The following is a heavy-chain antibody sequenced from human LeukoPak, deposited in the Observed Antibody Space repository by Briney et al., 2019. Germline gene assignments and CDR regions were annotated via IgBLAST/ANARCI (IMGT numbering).Heavy chain of an antibody. J-gene: IGHJ6*04. CDR3: AELGITMIEGV. D-gene: IGHD3-22*01. Sequence: GGSLRLSCAASGFTFSSYEMNWVRQAPGKGLEWVSYISSSGSTIYYADSVKGRFTISRDNAKNSLYLQMNSLRAEDTAVYYCAELGITMIEGVWGKGTTVTVSS. CDR1: GFTFSSYE. CDR2: ISSSGSTI. V-gene: IGHV3-48*03.